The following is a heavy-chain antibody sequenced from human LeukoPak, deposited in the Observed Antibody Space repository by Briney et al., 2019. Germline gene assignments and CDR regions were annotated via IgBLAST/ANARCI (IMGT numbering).Heavy chain of an antibody. V-gene: IGHV3-30*02. CDR2: IRYDGSNK. D-gene: IGHD1-7*01. CDR3: AKDRWNYNPRHFDY. J-gene: IGHJ4*02. CDR1: GFTFSRYG. Sequence: PGGSLRLSCAASGFTFSRYGMHWVRQAPGKGLEWVAFIRYDGSNKYYADSVKGRFTISRDNSKNTLYLQMNSLRAEDTAVYYCAKDRWNYNPRHFDYWGQGTLVTVSS.